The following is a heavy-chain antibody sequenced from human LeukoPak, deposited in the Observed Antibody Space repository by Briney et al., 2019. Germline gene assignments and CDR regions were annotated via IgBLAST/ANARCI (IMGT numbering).Heavy chain of an antibody. V-gene: IGHV3-23*01. D-gene: IGHD4-17*01. Sequence: PGGSLRLSCAASGFTFSSYAMSWVRQAPGKGLEWVSAISSSGGNTYYADSVKGRFTISRDNSKSTLYLQMNSLRAEDTAVYYCAKLVTTFFDFWGQGTLVTVPS. CDR2: ISSSGGNT. CDR3: AKLVTTFFDF. CDR1: GFTFSSYA. J-gene: IGHJ4*02.